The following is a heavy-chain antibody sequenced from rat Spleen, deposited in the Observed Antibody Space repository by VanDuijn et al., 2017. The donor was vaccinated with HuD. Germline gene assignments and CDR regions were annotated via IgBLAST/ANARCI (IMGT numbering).Heavy chain of an antibody. CDR3: ARGGTTTGY. D-gene: IGHD1-10*01. Sequence: EVQLVESGGGLVQPGRSLKLSCAASGFTFSNYDMAWVRQAPTKGLEWVASISTSGGSTYYRDSVKGRFTVSRDNAKSTLYLQMDSLRSEDTATYYCARGGTTTGYWGKGVMVTVSS. V-gene: IGHV5-25*01. J-gene: IGHJ2*01. CDR1: GFTFSNYD. CDR2: ISTSGGST.